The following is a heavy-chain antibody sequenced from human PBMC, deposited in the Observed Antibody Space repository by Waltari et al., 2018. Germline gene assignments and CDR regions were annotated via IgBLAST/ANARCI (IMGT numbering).Heavy chain of an antibody. D-gene: IGHD6-6*01. V-gene: IGHV1-69-2*01. CDR2: LDPEDGET. CDR3: ATDIRSSSSRAWFDP. CDR1: GYSLTDYY. Sequence: EVRLIQSGTEVKKPGAKVKISCKISGYSLTDYYIHWIQQAPGKGLQWMGFLDPEDGETYYAESFQGRVTISADTSSGTAYMELSSLRSDDTALYYCATDIRSSSSRAWFDPWGQGTLVTVSS. J-gene: IGHJ5*02.